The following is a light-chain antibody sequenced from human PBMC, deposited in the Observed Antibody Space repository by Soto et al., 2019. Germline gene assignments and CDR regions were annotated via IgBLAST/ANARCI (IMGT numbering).Light chain of an antibody. CDR2: DAS. CDR3: QQRVNWPLT. J-gene: IGKJ4*01. Sequence: EIVLTQSPATLSLSPGERATLSCRASQSVNTYLAWYQQKPGQAPRLLIYDASNRATGIPARFSGSGSGTDFTLTISRLEPEDFAVYYCQQRVNWPLTFGGGTKVEIK. V-gene: IGKV3-11*01. CDR1: QSVNTY.